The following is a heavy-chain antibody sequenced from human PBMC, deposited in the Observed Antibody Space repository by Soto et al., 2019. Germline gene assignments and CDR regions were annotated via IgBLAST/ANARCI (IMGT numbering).Heavy chain of an antibody. J-gene: IGHJ3*02. CDR3: ARPSPRYCSGGSCLEFPDAFDI. CDR1: GGSISSSSYY. V-gene: IGHV4-39*01. CDR2: IYYSGST. D-gene: IGHD2-15*01. Sequence: QLQLQESGPGLVKPSETLSLTCTVSGGSISSSSYYWGWIRQPPGKGLEWIGRIYYSGSTYYNPSLKSRVTISVDTSKNQFSLKLSSVTAADTAVYYCARPSPRYCSGGSCLEFPDAFDIWGQGTMVTVSS.